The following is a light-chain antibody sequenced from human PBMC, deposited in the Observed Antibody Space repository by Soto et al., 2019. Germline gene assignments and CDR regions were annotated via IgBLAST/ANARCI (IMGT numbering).Light chain of an antibody. Sequence: EIVMTQSPATLSVSPGERATLSCRASQSVSSNLAWYQQKPGQAPRLLIYGASTRATGIPARSSGSGSGTEFPLTISSLQSEDFAVYYCQQYNNWPPTWTFGQGTKVEIK. J-gene: IGKJ1*01. CDR3: QQYNNWPPTWT. CDR1: QSVSSN. CDR2: GAS. V-gene: IGKV3-15*01.